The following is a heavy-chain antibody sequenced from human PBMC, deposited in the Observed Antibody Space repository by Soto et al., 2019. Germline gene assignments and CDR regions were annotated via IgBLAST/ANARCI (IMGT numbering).Heavy chain of an antibody. CDR1: GFTFSMYW. V-gene: IGHV3-74*01. CDR2: VNDDGIST. J-gene: IGHJ4*02. CDR3: TRGPRSTSTGTGAF. Sequence: LRLSCAASGFTFSMYWMHWVRQVPGKGPEWVSRVNDDGISTNYADSVKGRFTISRDNAKNTLYLQMNALRVEDTAVYYCTRGPRSTSTGTGAFWGQGTLVTVSS. D-gene: IGHD1-1*01.